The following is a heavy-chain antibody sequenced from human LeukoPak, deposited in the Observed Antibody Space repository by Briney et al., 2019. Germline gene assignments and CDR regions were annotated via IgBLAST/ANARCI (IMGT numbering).Heavy chain of an antibody. J-gene: IGHJ3*02. CDR1: GGSISSGGYS. CDR3: AREDYGGNGDAFDI. Sequence: PSETLSLTCAVSGGSISSGGYSWSWIRQPPGKGLEWIGYIYHSGSTYYNPSLKSRVTISVDRSKNQFSLKLSSVTAADTAVYYCAREDYGGNGDAFDIWGQGTMVTVSS. V-gene: IGHV4-30-2*01. D-gene: IGHD4-23*01. CDR2: IYHSGST.